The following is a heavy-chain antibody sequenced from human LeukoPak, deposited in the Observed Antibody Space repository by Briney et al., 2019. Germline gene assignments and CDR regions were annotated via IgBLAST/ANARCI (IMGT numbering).Heavy chain of an antibody. Sequence: SETLSLTCAVYGGSFSGYYWSWIRQPPGKGLEWIGEINHSGSTNYNPSLKSRVTISVDTSKNQFSLKLSSVTAADTAVYYCARGEGAASGAFDIWGQGTMVTVSS. CDR1: GGSFSGYY. CDR3: ARGEGAASGAFDI. J-gene: IGHJ3*02. CDR2: INHSGST. V-gene: IGHV4-34*01. D-gene: IGHD1-26*01.